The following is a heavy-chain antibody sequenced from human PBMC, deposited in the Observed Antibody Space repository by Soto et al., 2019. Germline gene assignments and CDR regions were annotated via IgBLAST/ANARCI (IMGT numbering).Heavy chain of an antibody. CDR1: GFTFSSYG. J-gene: IGHJ4*02. Sequence: GGSLRLSCAASGFTFSSYGMHWVRQAPGKGLEWVAVIWYDGSNKYYADSVKGRFTISRDNSKNTLYLQMNSLRAEDTAAYYCARASYYDSSGYSTSFDYWGQGTLVTVS. D-gene: IGHD3-22*01. V-gene: IGHV3-33*01. CDR2: IWYDGSNK. CDR3: ARASYYDSSGYSTSFDY.